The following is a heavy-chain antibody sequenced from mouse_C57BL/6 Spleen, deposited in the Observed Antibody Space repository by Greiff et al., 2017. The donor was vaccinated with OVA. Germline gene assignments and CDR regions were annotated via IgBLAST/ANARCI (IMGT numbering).Heavy chain of an antibody. CDR3: ARKVGPNWYFDV. D-gene: IGHD4-1*01. CDR2: ISSGSSTI. CDR1: GFTFSDYG. V-gene: IGHV5-17*01. Sequence: EVQLVESGGGLVKPGGSLKLSCAASGFTFSDYGMPWVRQAPEKGLEWVAYISSGSSTIYYADTVKGRFTISRDNAKNTLFLQMTSLRSEDTAMYYCARKVGPNWYFDVWGTGTTVTVSS. J-gene: IGHJ1*03.